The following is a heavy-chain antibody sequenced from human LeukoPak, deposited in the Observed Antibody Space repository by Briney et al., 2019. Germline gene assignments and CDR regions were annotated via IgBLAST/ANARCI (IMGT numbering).Heavy chain of an antibody. CDR1: GYTFTSYY. D-gene: IGHD5-24*01. V-gene: IGHV1-3*01. CDR3: ARARVEMATIPFDY. CDR2: INAGNGNT. Sequence: ASVKVSCKASGYTFTSYYMHWVRQAPGQRLEWMGWINAGNGNTKYSQKFQGRVTITRDTSASTAYMELSSLRSEDTAVYYCARARVEMATIPFDYWGQGTLVTVSS. J-gene: IGHJ4*02.